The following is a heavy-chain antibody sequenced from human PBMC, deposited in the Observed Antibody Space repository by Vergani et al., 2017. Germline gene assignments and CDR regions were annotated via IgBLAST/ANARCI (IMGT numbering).Heavy chain of an antibody. CDR2: IYSGGSRT. Sequence: EVQLLESGGGLVQPGGSLRLSCAASGFTFSNYAMSWVRQAPGTGLEWVSVIYSGGSRTYYAASVKGRFTISRDNSKNTLYLQMNSLRAEDTAVYYCAKTGDYGDYVFYYYYMDVWGKGTTVTVSS. CDR1: GFTFSNYA. J-gene: IGHJ6*03. V-gene: IGHV3-23*03. CDR3: AKTGDYGDYVFYYYYMDV. D-gene: IGHD4-17*01.